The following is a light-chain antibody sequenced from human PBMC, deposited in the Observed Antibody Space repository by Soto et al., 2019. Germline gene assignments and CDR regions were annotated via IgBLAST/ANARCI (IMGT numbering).Light chain of an antibody. CDR1: SSDVGAYNF. CDR2: DVS. Sequence: QSVLTQPRSVSGSPGQSVTISCTGTSSDVGAYNFVSWYQHNPGKAPKLMIFDVSARPSGVPDRFSGSKSANTASLTISGLQADDEADYYCCSYAGTYTPLFGGGTKLTVL. J-gene: IGLJ2*01. V-gene: IGLV2-11*01. CDR3: CSYAGTYTPL.